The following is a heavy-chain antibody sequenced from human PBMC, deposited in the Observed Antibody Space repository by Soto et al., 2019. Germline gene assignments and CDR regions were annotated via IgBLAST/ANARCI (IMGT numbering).Heavy chain of an antibody. D-gene: IGHD3-16*02. V-gene: IGHV1-69*13. CDR3: ARAGVITFGGVIVPIGGMDV. CDR2: IIPIFGTA. Sequence: ASVKVSCKASGGTFSSYAISWVRQAPGQGLEWMGGIIPIFGTANYAQKFQGRVTITADESTSTAYMELSSLRSEDTAVYYCARAGVITFGGVIVPIGGMDVWGQGTTVTVSS. J-gene: IGHJ6*02. CDR1: GGTFSSYA.